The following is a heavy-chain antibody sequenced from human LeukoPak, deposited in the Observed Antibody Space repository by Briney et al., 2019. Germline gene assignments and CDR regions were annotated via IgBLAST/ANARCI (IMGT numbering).Heavy chain of an antibody. CDR3: ATECSGGSCYRWDI. CDR2: FDPEDGGT. J-gene: IGHJ3*02. V-gene: IGHV1-24*01. CDR1: GYTLTELS. D-gene: IGHD2-15*01. Sequence: ASVKVSCKVSGYTLTELSMHWVRQAPGKGLEWMGGFDPEDGGTIYAQKFQGRVTMTEDTSTDTAYMELSSLRSEDTAVYYCATECSGGSCYRWDIWGQGTMVTVSS.